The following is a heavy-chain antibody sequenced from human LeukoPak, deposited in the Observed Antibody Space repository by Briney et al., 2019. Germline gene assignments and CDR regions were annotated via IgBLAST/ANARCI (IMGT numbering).Heavy chain of an antibody. Sequence: GGSLRLSCAASGFTFSSYAMHWVRQAPGKGLEWVAVISYDGSNKYYADSVKGRFTISRDNSKNTLYLQMNSLRAEDTAVYYCARGFRGLAYYYYGMDVWGIGTTVTVSS. V-gene: IGHV3-30*04. J-gene: IGHJ6*04. CDR2: ISYDGSNK. D-gene: IGHD3-10*01. CDR3: ARGFRGLAYYYYGMDV. CDR1: GFTFSSYA.